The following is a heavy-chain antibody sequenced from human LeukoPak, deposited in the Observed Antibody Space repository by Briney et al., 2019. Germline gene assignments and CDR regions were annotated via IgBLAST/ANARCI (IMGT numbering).Heavy chain of an antibody. CDR2: IIPIFGTA. Sequence: SVKVSCKASGGTFSSYAISWVRQAPGQGLEWMGGIIPIFGTANYAQKFQGRVTITTDVSTSTAYMELSSLRSEDTAVYYCAISPQGYCSGGSCYTLYYYYYTDVWGKGTTVTVSS. CDR1: GGTFSSYA. J-gene: IGHJ6*03. D-gene: IGHD2-15*01. V-gene: IGHV1-69*05. CDR3: AISPQGYCSGGSCYTLYYYYYTDV.